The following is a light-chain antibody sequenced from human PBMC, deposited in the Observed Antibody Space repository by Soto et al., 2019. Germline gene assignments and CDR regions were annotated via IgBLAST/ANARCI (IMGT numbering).Light chain of an antibody. CDR3: QERLHWPIT. CDR1: QTVGRY. Sequence: EIVLTQSPATLSLSPGDRVTLSCMASQTVGRYLSWYQHSPGQGPRLLVYDASNRATGIPARFSGSGSETDFTFTISSLEPEDFAVYYCQERLHWPITFGQGTRLEIK. V-gene: IGKV3-11*01. J-gene: IGKJ5*01. CDR2: DAS.